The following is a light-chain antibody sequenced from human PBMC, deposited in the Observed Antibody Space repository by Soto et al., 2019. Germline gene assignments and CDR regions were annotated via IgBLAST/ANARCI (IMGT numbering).Light chain of an antibody. Sequence: EIVLTQSPATLFLSPGERATLSRRASQSVSSSYLAWYQQKAGKAPRLLIYGASNTATGIPDRLSGGGSGTDFIITISRLEPEDSAVYYCQHYGSSWTFGQGTKVDIK. CDR1: QSVSSSY. J-gene: IGKJ1*01. CDR2: GAS. CDR3: QHYGSSWT. V-gene: IGKV3-20*01.